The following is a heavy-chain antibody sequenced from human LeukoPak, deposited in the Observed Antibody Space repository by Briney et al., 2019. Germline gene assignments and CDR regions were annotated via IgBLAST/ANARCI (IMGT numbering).Heavy chain of an antibody. Sequence: SETLSLTCSVSGGSISSSSYYWGWIRQPPGKGLEWIGTIYYNGYTYDTPSLKSRVTVSIDTSKTQFSLKLSSVTAADTAVYYCARVSSGYYLGYWGQGTLVTVSS. J-gene: IGHJ4*02. CDR2: IYYNGYT. V-gene: IGHV4-39*07. CDR3: ARVSSGYYLGY. D-gene: IGHD3-22*01. CDR1: GGSISSSSYY.